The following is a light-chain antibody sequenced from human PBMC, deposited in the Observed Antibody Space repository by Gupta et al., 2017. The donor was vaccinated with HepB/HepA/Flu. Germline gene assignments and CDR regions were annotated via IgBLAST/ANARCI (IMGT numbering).Light chain of an antibody. CDR3: QAWDSNTVV. Sequence: SSELPQPPSVSVSPGQTASLTCSGDKLGDKYACWYQQKPGQSPVLVIYQDRKRPSGIPERFSGSNSGNTATLTISGTQAMDEADYYCQAWDSNTVVFGGGTKLTVL. CDR1: KLGDKY. J-gene: IGLJ2*01. CDR2: QDR. V-gene: IGLV3-1*01.